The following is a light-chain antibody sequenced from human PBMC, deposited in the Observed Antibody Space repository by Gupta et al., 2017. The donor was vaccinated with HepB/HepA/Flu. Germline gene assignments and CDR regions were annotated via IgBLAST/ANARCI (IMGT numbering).Light chain of an antibody. V-gene: IGLV3-1*01. Sequence: SYELTQPHSVSVSPGQTASITCSGDTLGDKYACWYQQKPGQSPVRVIYQDSKRPSGIPERFDGANSANTATLTISGTQAVDDSYYYCQEWNSSTVVVGGGTKLTVL. CDR2: QDS. CDR1: TLGDKY. CDR3: QEWNSSTVV. J-gene: IGLJ2*01.